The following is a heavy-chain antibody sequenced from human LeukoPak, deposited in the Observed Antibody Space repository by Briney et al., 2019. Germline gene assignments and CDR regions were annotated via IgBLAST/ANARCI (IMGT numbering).Heavy chain of an antibody. CDR3: ARVFARGGEITGSYYYY. V-gene: IGHV1-69*05. Sequence: SVKVSCKASGGTFSTYAVNWVRQAPGQGLEWMGGIIPLFGTANYAQKFRGRVTITTDESTSTAYMELISLRSEDTAIYYCARVFARGGEITGSYYYYWGQGTLVTVSS. CDR1: GGTFSTYA. J-gene: IGHJ4*02. CDR2: IIPLFGTA. D-gene: IGHD3-10*01.